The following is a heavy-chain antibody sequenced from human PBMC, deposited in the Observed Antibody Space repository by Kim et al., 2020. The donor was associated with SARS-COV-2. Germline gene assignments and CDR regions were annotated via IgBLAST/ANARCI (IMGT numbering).Heavy chain of an antibody. CDR1: GGPVASGDYY. D-gene: IGHD3-3*01. CDR2: IYYSGST. CDR3: ARGYLDFSSANLAWFDP. J-gene: IGHJ5*02. V-gene: IGHV4-30-4*01. Sequence: SETLSLTCNVSGGPVASGDYYWSWIRQPPGKGLEWIGYIYYSGSTSYNPSLKSRLTMSIDTSKRQFSLKMSSVTAADTAVYYCARGYLDFSSANLAWFDPWGQGTLVTVSS.